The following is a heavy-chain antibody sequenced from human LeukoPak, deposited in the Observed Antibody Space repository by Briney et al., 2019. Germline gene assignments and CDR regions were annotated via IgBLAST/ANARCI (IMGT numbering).Heavy chain of an antibody. Sequence: GGSLRLSCAASGFTVSSNYMSWVRQAPGKGLEWVSVIYSGGSTYYADSVKGRFTISRHNSKNTLYLQMNSLRAEDTAVYYCARDHSMYSGSYVYGMDVWGQGTTVTVSS. CDR3: ARDHSMYSGSYVYGMDV. D-gene: IGHD1-26*01. CDR1: GFTVSSNY. CDR2: IYSGGST. V-gene: IGHV3-53*04. J-gene: IGHJ6*02.